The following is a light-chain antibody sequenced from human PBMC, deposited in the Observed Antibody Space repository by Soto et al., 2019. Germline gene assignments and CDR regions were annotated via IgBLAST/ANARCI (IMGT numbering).Light chain of an antibody. J-gene: IGKJ1*01. CDR1: QSVSSY. Sequence: IVMTQSPAALSLSQGERAPRSCRASQSVSSYLAWYQQKPGQAPRLLIYDASNRATGIPARFSGSGSGTDFTLTISSLEPEDFAVYYCQQRSNWLWTFGQGTKV. V-gene: IGKV3-11*01. CDR2: DAS. CDR3: QQRSNWLWT.